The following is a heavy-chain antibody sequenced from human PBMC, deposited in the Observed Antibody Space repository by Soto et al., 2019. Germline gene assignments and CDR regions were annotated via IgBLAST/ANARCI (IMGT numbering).Heavy chain of an antibody. CDR3: AKEYYDSSAYYLFDC. V-gene: IGHV3-30-3*01. J-gene: IGHJ4*02. CDR1: GFTFSSYA. D-gene: IGHD3-22*01. Sequence: GGSLRLSCAASGFTFSSYAMHWVRQAPGKGLEWVAVISYDGSNKYYADSVKGRFTISRDNAKNTLYLQMNSLGAEDTAVYYCAKEYYDSSAYYLFDCCGQGTLVTVSS. CDR2: ISYDGSNK.